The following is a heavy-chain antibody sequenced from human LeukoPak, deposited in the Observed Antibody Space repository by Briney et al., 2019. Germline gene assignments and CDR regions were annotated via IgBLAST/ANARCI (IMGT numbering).Heavy chain of an antibody. CDR1: KFTFSHSG. J-gene: IGHJ4*02. V-gene: IGHV3-30*18. D-gene: IGHD1-26*01. Sequence: PGRSLRLSCAASKFTFSHSGMHWVRQAPGKGLEWVAVISYDGSNKYYADSVKGRFTISRDNSKNTLYLQMNSLRAEDTAVYYCVKDLGRYRNNCFDYWGQGTLVTVSS. CDR3: VKDLGRYRNNCFDY. CDR2: ISYDGSNK.